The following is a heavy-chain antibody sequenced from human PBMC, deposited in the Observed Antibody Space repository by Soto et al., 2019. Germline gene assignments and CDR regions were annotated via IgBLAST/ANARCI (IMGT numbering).Heavy chain of an antibody. CDR3: LSTFLGGSGYI. Sequence: QVHLQESGPGLVKPSETLSLTCTVSGGSVSNYYWSWIRQPPGKGLEWIGYIYYTGRTSYNPSLTSRLTISVDTSKSQFSLKLNSMTAADTAGYYCLSTFLGGSGYIWG. V-gene: IGHV4-59*08. CDR2: IYYTGRT. J-gene: IGHJ3*02. D-gene: IGHD3-3*01. CDR1: GGSVSNYY.